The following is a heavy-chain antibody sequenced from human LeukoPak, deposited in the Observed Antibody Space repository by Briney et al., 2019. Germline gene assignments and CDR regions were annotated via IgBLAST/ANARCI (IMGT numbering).Heavy chain of an antibody. J-gene: IGHJ5*02. CDR2: IYNGVNT. CDR3: ARSRAFNSGAFDP. Sequence: ASETLSLTCTVSGASVSSASYWSWIRQPPGKGVEWIAHIYNGVNTNYNPSLKSRVTISVDTSKNQFSLRLNSVTAADTAVYYCARSRAFNSGAFDPWGQGSLVTVS. V-gene: IGHV4-61*01. CDR1: GASVSSASY. D-gene: IGHD1-26*01.